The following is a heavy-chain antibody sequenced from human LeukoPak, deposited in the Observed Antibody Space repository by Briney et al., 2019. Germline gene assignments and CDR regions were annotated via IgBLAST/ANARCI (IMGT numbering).Heavy chain of an antibody. Sequence: GGSLRLSCAASGFTFSSYGMNWVRQAPGKGLVWVSRINSDGSSTTYADSVKGRFTISRDNAKNTLYLQMNSLRAEDAAVYYCTRGRSFDYWGQGTLVTVSS. CDR1: GFTFSSYG. V-gene: IGHV3-74*01. CDR2: INSDGSST. CDR3: TRGRSFDY. J-gene: IGHJ4*02.